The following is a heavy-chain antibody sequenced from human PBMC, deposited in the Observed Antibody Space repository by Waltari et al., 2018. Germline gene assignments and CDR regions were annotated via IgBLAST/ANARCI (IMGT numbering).Heavy chain of an antibody. CDR1: GFTFSSYS. V-gene: IGHV3-21*01. CDR2: ISVSGGST. D-gene: IGHD3-10*01. CDR3: ARGEEGYGEAYY. J-gene: IGHJ4*02. Sequence: EVQLVESGGGLVKPGGSLRLSCAASGFTFSSYSMNWVRQAPGKGLEWVSSISVSGGSTYYADSVKGRFTTSRDNTKKSLYLQMNSLRVDDTAVYYCARGEEGYGEAYYWGQGTLVTVSS.